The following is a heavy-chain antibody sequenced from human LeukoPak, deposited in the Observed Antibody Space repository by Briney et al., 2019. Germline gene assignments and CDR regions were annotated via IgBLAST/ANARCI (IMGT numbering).Heavy chain of an antibody. CDR1: GGSFSGYY. Sequence: SETLSLTCAVYGGSFSGYYWSWIRQPPGKGLEWIGEINHSGSTNYNPSFKSRVTMSVDTSKNQFSLKLSSVTAADTAVYYCASKLFEYSSSEGAFDIWGQGTMVTVSS. CDR3: ASKLFEYSSSEGAFDI. D-gene: IGHD6-6*01. V-gene: IGHV4-34*01. J-gene: IGHJ3*02. CDR2: INHSGST.